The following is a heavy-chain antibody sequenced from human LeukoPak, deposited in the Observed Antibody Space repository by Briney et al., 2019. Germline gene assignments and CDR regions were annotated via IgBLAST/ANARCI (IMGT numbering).Heavy chain of an antibody. CDR2: IKEDGSEK. CDR1: GLTFSSYW. J-gene: IGHJ4*02. D-gene: IGHD2-2*01. Sequence: GGSLRLSCAASGLTFSSYWMSWVRQAPGKGLKWVANIKEDGSEKYYVDSVKGRFTISRDNAKNSLLLEMNSLRAEDTALYYCAREEPVAILSHWGQGTLVTVSS. CDR3: AREEPVAILSH. V-gene: IGHV3-7*01.